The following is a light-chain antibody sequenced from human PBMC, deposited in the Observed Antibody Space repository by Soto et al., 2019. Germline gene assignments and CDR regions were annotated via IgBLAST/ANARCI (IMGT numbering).Light chain of an antibody. J-gene: IGLJ2*01. CDR2: GNS. CDR1: SSNIGAGYD. Sequence: QSVLTQPPSVSGAPGQRVTISCTGSSSNIGAGYDVHWYQQLPGTAPKLLIYGNSNRPSGVPDRFSGSKSGTSASLAITGLKAEDDADYYCQSYDSSLSALVFGGGTKMTFL. CDR3: QSYDSSLSALV. V-gene: IGLV1-40*01.